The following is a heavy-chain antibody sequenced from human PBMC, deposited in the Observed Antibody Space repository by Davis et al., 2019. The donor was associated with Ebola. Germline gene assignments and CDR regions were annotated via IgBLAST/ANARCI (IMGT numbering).Heavy chain of an antibody. CDR3: ARDWPRKSSGWYPEGGYYYYGMDV. D-gene: IGHD6-19*01. Sequence: PSETLSLICTVSGGSISSSSYYWGWIRQPPGKGLEWIWIIYYSGSTNYNPSLKSRVTISVDTSKNQFSLKLSSVTAADTAVYYCARDWPRKSSGWYPEGGYYYYGMDVWGQGTTVTVSS. CDR1: GGSISSSSYY. J-gene: IGHJ6*02. CDR2: IYYSGST. V-gene: IGHV4-39*07.